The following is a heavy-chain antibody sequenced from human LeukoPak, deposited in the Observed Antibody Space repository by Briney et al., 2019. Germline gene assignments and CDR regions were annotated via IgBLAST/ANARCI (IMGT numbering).Heavy chain of an antibody. Sequence: GGSLRLSCAASGFPFSSYSMSWVRQAPGKGLEWVSTIDSTTGGSYYADSVKGRFIISRDNSQNTLYLQLNSLRADDTAVYYCAKVNYYEPXFWGQGTLVTVSS. D-gene: IGHD3-22*01. CDR2: IDSTTGGS. J-gene: IGHJ4*02. V-gene: IGHV3-23*01. CDR1: GFPFSSYS. CDR3: AKVNYYEPXF.